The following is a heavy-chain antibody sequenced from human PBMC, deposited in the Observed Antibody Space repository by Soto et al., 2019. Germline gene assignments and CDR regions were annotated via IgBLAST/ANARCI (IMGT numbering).Heavy chain of an antibody. J-gene: IGHJ4*02. CDR2: IIGIGDTA. CDR1: GFSFRDYG. V-gene: IGHV3-23*01. D-gene: IGHD4-17*01. Sequence: EVQLLEAGGGVVQPGGSLRLSCAASGFSFRDYGMSWVRQAPGKGMEWLSAIIGIGDTAYYADSVRGRFTISRDNSKNTLYLQLNDLGAEDTAIYYCAKASDYGASLPFDYWGQGTLVTVSS. CDR3: AKASDYGASLPFDY.